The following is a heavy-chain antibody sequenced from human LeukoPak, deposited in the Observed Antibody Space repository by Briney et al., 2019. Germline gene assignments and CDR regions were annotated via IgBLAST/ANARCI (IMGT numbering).Heavy chain of an antibody. D-gene: IGHD6-13*01. V-gene: IGHV1-46*01. J-gene: IGHJ4*02. CDR1: GYTFTSYY. Sequence: ASVKASCKASGYTFTSYYMHWVRQAPGQGLEWMGIINPSGGSTSYAQKFQGRVTMTRDTSTSTAYMELRSLRSDDTAVYYCARGPIAAAGDYWGQGTLVTVSS. CDR3: ARGPIAAAGDY. CDR2: INPSGGST.